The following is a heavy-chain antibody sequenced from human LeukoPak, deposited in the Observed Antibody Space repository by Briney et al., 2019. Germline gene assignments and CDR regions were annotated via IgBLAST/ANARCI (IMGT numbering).Heavy chain of an antibody. Sequence: ASVNVSCKASVYTFTSYGISCVRQAPGQGLERRGWISAYNGNTNYAQKLRGRVTMTTDTSTSTDYMELRSLRSDDTAVYYCARDWGVVITPLDYWGQGTLVTVSS. D-gene: IGHD3-3*01. J-gene: IGHJ4*02. V-gene: IGHV1-18*04. CDR3: ARDWGVVITPLDY. CDR2: ISAYNGNT. CDR1: VYTFTSYG.